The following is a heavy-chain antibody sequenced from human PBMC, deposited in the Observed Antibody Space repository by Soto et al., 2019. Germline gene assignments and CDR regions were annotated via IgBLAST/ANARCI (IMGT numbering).Heavy chain of an antibody. CDR2: ISYDGSNK. CDR3: AKDLRPYDILTGSYGMDV. V-gene: IGHV3-30*18. D-gene: IGHD3-9*01. J-gene: IGHJ6*02. CDR1: GFTFSSYG. Sequence: PGGSLRLSCAASGFTFSSYGMHWVRQAPGKGLEWVAVISYDGSNKYYADSVKGRFTISRDNSKNTLYLQMNSLRAEDTAVYYCAKDLRPYDILTGSYGMDVWGQGTTVTVSS.